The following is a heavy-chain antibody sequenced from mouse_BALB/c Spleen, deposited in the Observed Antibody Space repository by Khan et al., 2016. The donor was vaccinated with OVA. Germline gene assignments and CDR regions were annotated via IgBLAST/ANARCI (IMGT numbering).Heavy chain of an antibody. D-gene: IGHD1-1*01. V-gene: IGHV3-2*02. CDR1: GYSITTDYA. Sequence: EVQLQQSGPGLVKPSQSLSLTCTVTGYSITTDYAWNWIRQFPGNKLEWMGYISYSGNTKYNPSLKSRISITRDTSTNPFFLQLKSVTTGDTARYYCARVYGGDFDYWGQGTTLTVSS. CDR3: ARVYGGDFDY. J-gene: IGHJ2*01. CDR2: ISYSGNT.